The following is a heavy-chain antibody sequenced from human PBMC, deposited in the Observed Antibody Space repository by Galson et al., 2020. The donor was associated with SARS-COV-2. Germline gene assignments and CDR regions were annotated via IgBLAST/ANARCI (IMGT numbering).Heavy chain of an antibody. J-gene: IGHJ4*02. CDR2: IGSGDGTT. D-gene: IGHD3-16*01. CDR1: GFTLSTYE. Sequence: GGSLRLSCAVSGFTLSTYEINWVRQAPGKGLEWLSNIGSGDGTTDYADSVKGRFTISRDNAKNSVFLQMNSLRADDTAVYYCARDFGTHYFDSWGQGTLVTVSS. CDR3: ARDFGTHYFDS. V-gene: IGHV3-48*03.